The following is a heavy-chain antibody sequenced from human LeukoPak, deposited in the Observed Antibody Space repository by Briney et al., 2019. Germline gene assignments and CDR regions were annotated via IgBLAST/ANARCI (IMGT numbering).Heavy chain of an antibody. CDR3: ARGSRDDFWSGYYFDY. CDR1: GYTFTSYC. J-gene: IGHJ4*02. Sequence: ASVKVSCKASGYTFTSYCMHWVRQAPGQGLEWMGIINPSGGSTSYAQRFQGRVTMTRDMSTSTVYMELSSLRSEDTAVYYCARGSRDDFWSGYYFDYWGQGTLVTVSS. D-gene: IGHD3-3*01. CDR2: INPSGGST. V-gene: IGHV1-46*01.